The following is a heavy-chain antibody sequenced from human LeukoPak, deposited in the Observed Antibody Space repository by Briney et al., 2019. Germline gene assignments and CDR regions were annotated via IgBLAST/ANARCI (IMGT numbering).Heavy chain of an antibody. J-gene: IGHJ6*03. Sequence: ASVKVSCKASGGTFISYAISWVRQAPGQGLEWMGGIIPIFGTANYAQKFQGRVTITTDESTSTAYMELSSLRSEDTAVYYCARDREGYDILTGYFRGLNNYYYYMDGWGKGTTVTVSS. D-gene: IGHD3-9*01. CDR3: ARDREGYDILTGYFRGLNNYYYYMDG. CDR1: GGTFISYA. CDR2: IIPIFGTA. V-gene: IGHV1-69*05.